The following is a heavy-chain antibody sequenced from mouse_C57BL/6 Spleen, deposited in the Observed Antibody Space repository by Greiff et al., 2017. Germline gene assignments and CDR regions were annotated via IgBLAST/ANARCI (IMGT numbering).Heavy chain of an antibody. CDR1: GYAFSSYW. Sequence: QVQLQQSGAELVQPGASVKISCKASGYAFSSYWMNWVKQRPGKGLEWIGQIYPGDGDTNYNGKFKGKATLTADKSSSTAYMQLSSLTSEDSAVYFCARTGTVYAMDYWGQGTSVTVSS. D-gene: IGHD4-1*01. J-gene: IGHJ4*01. CDR2: IYPGDGDT. CDR3: ARTGTVYAMDY. V-gene: IGHV1-80*01.